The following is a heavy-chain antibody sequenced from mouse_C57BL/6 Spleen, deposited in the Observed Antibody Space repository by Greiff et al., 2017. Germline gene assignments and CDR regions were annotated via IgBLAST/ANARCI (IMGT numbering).Heavy chain of an antibody. CDR3: ARSYYYGSSFYWYFDV. J-gene: IGHJ1*03. Sequence: EVQLQQSGPELVKPGASVKISCKASGYSFTDYNMNWVKQSNGKSLEWIGVINPNYGTTSYNQEFKGKATLTVDQSSSTAYMQLNSLTSEDSAVYYCARSYYYGSSFYWYFDVWGTGTTVTVSS. CDR2: INPNYGTT. D-gene: IGHD1-1*01. V-gene: IGHV1-39*01. CDR1: GYSFTDYN.